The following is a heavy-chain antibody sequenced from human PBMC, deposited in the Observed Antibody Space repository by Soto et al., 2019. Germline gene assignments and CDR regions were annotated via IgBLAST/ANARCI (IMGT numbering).Heavy chain of an antibody. CDR3: ARNHPTSYYYGSGSYPNWFDP. CDR1: GGSFSGYY. CDR2: INHSGST. D-gene: IGHD3-10*01. V-gene: IGHV4-34*01. Sequence: SETLSLTCAVYGGSFSGYYWSWIRQPPGKGLEWVGEINHSGSTNYNPSLKSRVTISVDTSKNQFSLKLSSVTAADTAVYYCARNHPTSYYYGSGSYPNWFDPWGQGTLVTVSS. J-gene: IGHJ5*02.